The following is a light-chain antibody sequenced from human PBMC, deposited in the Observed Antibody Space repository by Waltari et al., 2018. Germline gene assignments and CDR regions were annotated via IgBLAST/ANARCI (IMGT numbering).Light chain of an antibody. CDR3: STYTNTSPYV. CDR1: SSDVGDYNY. CDR2: DVS. Sequence: QSALTQPASVSGSPGQSITISCTGTSSDVGDYNYVSWYQQYPGKAPKLMIYDVSNRPSGVSYRFSGSKSGNTASLTISGLQAEDEADYYCSTYTNTSPYVFGAGTKVTVL. V-gene: IGLV2-14*03. J-gene: IGLJ1*01.